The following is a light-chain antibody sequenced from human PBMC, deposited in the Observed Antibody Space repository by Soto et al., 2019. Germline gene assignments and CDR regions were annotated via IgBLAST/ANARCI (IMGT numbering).Light chain of an antibody. CDR1: SSDVGGYNY. CDR3: GSYLSTSTSV. J-gene: IGLJ1*01. CDR2: EVC. V-gene: IGLV2-14*01. Sequence: QSALTQPASVSGSPGHSITISCTGTSSDVGGYNYVSWYQQHPGKAPKLMIYEVCNRPTGVSNCFSGSRSVNTASLTISGLKDDIKAHDDGGSYLSTSTSVVGTGTNANVL.